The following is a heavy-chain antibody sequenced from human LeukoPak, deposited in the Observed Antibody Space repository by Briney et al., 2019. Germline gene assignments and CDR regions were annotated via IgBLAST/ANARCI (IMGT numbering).Heavy chain of an antibody. D-gene: IGHD3-22*01. Sequence: GGSLRLSCAASGFTFSSYSMNRVRQAPGKGLEWVSSIRSSANYINYADSVKGRFTISRDNAKNSLFLQMNSLRAEDTAIYYCARDSLTLIVGRQRRGLDYWGQGTLVTVSS. V-gene: IGHV3-21*01. CDR1: GFTFSSYS. CDR3: ARDSLTLIVGRQRRGLDY. J-gene: IGHJ4*02. CDR2: IRSSANYI.